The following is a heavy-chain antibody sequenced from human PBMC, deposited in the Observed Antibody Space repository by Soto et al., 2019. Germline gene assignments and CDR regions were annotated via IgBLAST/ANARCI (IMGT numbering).Heavy chain of an antibody. CDR1: GYSFTSYW. Sequence: GESLKISCKGSGYSFTSYWIGWVRQMPGKGLEWMGIIYPGDSDTRYSPSFQGQVTISADKSISTAYLQWSSLKASDTAMYYCARLDGPCSSPSCYSHGMDVWGQGPTVTVYS. CDR2: IYPGDSDT. CDR3: ARLDGPCSSPSCYSHGMDV. D-gene: IGHD2-2*01. V-gene: IGHV5-51*01. J-gene: IGHJ6*02.